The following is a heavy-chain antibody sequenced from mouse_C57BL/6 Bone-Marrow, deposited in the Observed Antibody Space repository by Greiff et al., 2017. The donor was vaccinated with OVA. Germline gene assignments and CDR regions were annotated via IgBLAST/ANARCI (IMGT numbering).Heavy chain of an antibody. J-gene: IGHJ3*01. D-gene: IGHD1-1*01. CDR1: GFTFSSYG. CDR2: LSSGGSYT. CDR3: ATRDYYEDWFAY. V-gene: IGHV5-6*02. Sequence: DVKLVESGGDLVKPGGSLKLSCAASGFTFSSYGMSWVRQTPDKRLEWVATLSSGGSYTYYPDSVKGRFTISRDNAKNTLYLQMSSRKSEDTAMYYCATRDYYEDWFAYWGQGTLVTVSA.